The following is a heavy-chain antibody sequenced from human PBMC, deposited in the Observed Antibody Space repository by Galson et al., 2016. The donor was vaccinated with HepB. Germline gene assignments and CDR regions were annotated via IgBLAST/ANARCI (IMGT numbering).Heavy chain of an antibody. CDR1: GFTFDDFG. Sequence: SLRLSCAASGFTFDDFGMSWVRQAPGKGLEWVSGINWSGEITRYADSVNGRFTISRDNTRNSLFLQMNSLRAEDTALYHCVRVRSVGLQDAFDIWGQGTMVTVSS. CDR2: INWSGEIT. CDR3: VRVRSVGLQDAFDI. V-gene: IGHV3-20*01. J-gene: IGHJ3*02. D-gene: IGHD5-24*01.